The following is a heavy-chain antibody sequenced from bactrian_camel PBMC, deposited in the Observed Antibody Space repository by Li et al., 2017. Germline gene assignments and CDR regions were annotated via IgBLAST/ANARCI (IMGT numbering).Heavy chain of an antibody. CDR2: IENGRT. CDR3: AADWCTVAGFRPDFGY. J-gene: IGHJ6*01. CDR1: VYTPALYC. Sequence: HVQLVESGGGSVRAGGSLRLSCAASVYTPALYCMAWFRQVPGKEREGIAVIENGRTDYPDSVRGRFTISKDNAKDTLYLQMNDLQPEDTAMYYWAADWCTVAGFRPDFGYEGQGTQVTVS. D-gene: IGHD5*01. V-gene: IGHV3S63*01.